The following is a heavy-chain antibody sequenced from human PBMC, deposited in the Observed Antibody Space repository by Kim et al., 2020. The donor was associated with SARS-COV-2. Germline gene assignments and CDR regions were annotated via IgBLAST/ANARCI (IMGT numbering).Heavy chain of an antibody. D-gene: IGHD5-12*01. J-gene: IGHJ4*02. CDR3: ARQMVATIGLDY. V-gene: IGHV4-39*01. Sequence: YYNPSLKSRVTISVDTSKNQFSLKLSSVTAADTAVYYCARQMVATIGLDYWGQGTLVTVSS.